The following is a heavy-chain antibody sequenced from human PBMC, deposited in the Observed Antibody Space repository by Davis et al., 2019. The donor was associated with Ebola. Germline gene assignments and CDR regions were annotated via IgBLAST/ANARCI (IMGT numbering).Heavy chain of an antibody. CDR2: IKEDGSEK. D-gene: IGHD1-26*01. CDR1: GFTFSSYA. Sequence: GESLKISCAASGFTFSSYAMHWVRQAPGKGLEWVANIKEDGSEKYYVDSVKGRITISRDNAKNSLYLQMNSLRAEDTAVYYCARVRGTYYGDYFDYWGQGTLVTVSS. J-gene: IGHJ4*02. CDR3: ARVRGTYYGDYFDY. V-gene: IGHV3-7*01.